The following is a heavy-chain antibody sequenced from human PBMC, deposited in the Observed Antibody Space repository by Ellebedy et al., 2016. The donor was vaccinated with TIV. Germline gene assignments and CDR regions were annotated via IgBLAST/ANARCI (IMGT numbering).Heavy chain of an antibody. V-gene: IGHV4-59*01. J-gene: IGHJ5*02. CDR3: ARHSRWFDP. CDR2: IYYSGST. CDR1: GGSISSYY. Sequence: SETLSLXXTVSGGSISSYYWSWIRQPPGKGLEWIGYIYYSGSTNYNPSLKSRVTISVDTSKNQFSLKLSSVTAADTAVYYCARHSRWFDPWGQGTLVTVSS.